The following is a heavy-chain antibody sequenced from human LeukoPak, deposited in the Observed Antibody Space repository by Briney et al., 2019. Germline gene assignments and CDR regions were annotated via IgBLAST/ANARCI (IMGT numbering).Heavy chain of an antibody. CDR1: GFIFRIYG. J-gene: IGHJ6*01. D-gene: IGHD2-21*01. CDR2: TWYDGRNN. V-gene: IGHV3-33*08. CDR3: AREVAPLYFHYGMDV. Sequence: QPGRSLRLSCAASGFIFRIYGMHWVRQAPGKGLEWVAVTWYDGRNNYYAASVKGRFTISRDDSKTTVYLLMNSLRAEDTAVYYCAREVAPLYFHYGMDVWGEGTTVTVSS.